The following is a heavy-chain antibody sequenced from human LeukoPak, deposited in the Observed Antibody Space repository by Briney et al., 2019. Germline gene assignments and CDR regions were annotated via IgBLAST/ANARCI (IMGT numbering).Heavy chain of an antibody. Sequence: PGGSLRLSCAASGFTFSRDWMHWVRQAPGRGLVWVSRINADESSTAYADSVKGRFIISRDNAKNTLYLQMNSLGVEDTAVYYCTRGSYYFNYWGQGTLVTVSS. CDR1: GFTFSRDW. V-gene: IGHV3-74*01. CDR2: INADESST. CDR3: TRGSYYFNY. J-gene: IGHJ4*02.